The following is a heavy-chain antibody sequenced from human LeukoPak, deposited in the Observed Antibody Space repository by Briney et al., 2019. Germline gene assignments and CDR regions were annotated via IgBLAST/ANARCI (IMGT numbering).Heavy chain of an antibody. V-gene: IGHV3-64D*06. J-gene: IGHJ4*02. D-gene: IGHD4-17*01. CDR3: VKDWDTVTFDY. Sequence: GGSLRRSCSASGFTFSSYAMHWVRQAPGKGLEYVSAISSNGGSTYYADSVKGRFTISRDNSKDTLYLQMSSLRAEDTAVYYCVKDWDTVTFDYWGQGTLVTVSS. CDR2: ISSNGGST. CDR1: GFTFSSYA.